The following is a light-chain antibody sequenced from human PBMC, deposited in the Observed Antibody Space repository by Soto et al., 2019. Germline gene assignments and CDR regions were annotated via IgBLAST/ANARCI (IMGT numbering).Light chain of an antibody. CDR2: DVS. J-gene: IGLJ1*01. CDR3: SSYTSSSTLNYV. Sequence: SVLTQPAPLSGAPGQSITLSCPGNSRDLGGYSYVSWYQQHPGKAPKLMIYDVSNRPSGVSNRFSGSKSGNTASLTISGLQAEDEADYYCSSYTSSSTLNYVFGTGTKVTVL. CDR1: SRDLGGYSY. V-gene: IGLV2-14*01.